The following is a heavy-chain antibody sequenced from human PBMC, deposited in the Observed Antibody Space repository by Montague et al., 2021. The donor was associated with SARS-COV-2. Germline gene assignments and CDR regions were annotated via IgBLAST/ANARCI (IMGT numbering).Heavy chain of an antibody. CDR3: ARHTVFCTSTSCFQEPPLYCYMDV. CDR1: GDSISHSSFY. V-gene: IGHV4-39*01. Sequence: SETLSLTCSVSGDSISHSSFYWGWLRQPPGKGLEWNGRIYYSGSFSYNPSLKSRVTISIDTSKNQFSLELSSVTAADTAVYYCARHTVFCTSTSCFQEPPLYCYMDVWGKGTTVTVSS. J-gene: IGHJ6*03. D-gene: IGHD2-2*01. CDR2: IYYSGSF.